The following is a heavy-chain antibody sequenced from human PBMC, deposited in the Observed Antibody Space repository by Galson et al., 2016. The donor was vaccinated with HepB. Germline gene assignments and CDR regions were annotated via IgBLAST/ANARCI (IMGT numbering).Heavy chain of an antibody. V-gene: IGHV3-9*01. Sequence: SLRLSCAASGFTFDDYGMDWVRQAPGKGLEWVAGISWNSVGVGYADSVKGRFTISRDNAKNSLYLPMNSLREEDTALYYCVKDRVYPCSSSTCYWEFDYWGQETLVTVSS. D-gene: IGHD2-2*01. CDR2: ISWNSVGV. CDR1: GFTFDDYG. J-gene: IGHJ4*02. CDR3: VKDRVYPCSSSTCYWEFDY.